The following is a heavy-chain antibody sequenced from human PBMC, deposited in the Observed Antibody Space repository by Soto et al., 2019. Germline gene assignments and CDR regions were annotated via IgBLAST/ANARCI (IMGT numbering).Heavy chain of an antibody. CDR2: IITIFGTA. D-gene: IGHD4-17*01. CDR3: ARYSPDYGDPCLGGNVEY. CDR1: GGTFSIYA. V-gene: IGHV1-69*06. Sequence: QVQLVQSGAEVKKPGSSVKVSCKASGGTFSIYAISWVRQAPGQGLEWMGWIITIFGTANYAKKFQGRVTINADKSPSTAYMELSSLRSEDTAVYYCARYSPDYGDPCLGGNVEYWGQGTLVTVSS. J-gene: IGHJ4*02.